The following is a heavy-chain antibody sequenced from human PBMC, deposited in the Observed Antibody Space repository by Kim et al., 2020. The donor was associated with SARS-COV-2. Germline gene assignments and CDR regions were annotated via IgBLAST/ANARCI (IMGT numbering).Heavy chain of an antibody. CDR3: ARDRFFDI. J-gene: IGHJ3*02. Sequence: SEKYYVDSVKGPFTISRDNAKNSLYRQMNSLRAEDTAVYYCARDRFFDIWGQGTMVTVSS. D-gene: IGHD3-16*01. V-gene: IGHV3-7*01. CDR2: SEK.